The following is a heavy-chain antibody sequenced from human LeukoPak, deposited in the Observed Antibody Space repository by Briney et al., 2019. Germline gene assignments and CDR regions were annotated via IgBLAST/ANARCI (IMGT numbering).Heavy chain of an antibody. Sequence: GGSLRLSCAVSGFTVSTNYMSWVRQAPGKGLEWVSIIHRDGSTYYADSVKGRFTTSRDNSKNTLYIQMNSLRAEDTGVYYCARDGEHVLAHDYWGQGILVTVSS. J-gene: IGHJ4*02. CDR3: ARDGEHVLAHDY. V-gene: IGHV3-66*01. D-gene: IGHD3-10*01. CDR2: IHRDGST. CDR1: GFTVSTNY.